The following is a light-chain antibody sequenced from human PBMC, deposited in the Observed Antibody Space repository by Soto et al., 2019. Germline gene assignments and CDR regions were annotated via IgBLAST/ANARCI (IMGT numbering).Light chain of an antibody. J-gene: IGKJ4*01. Sequence: EIVMTQSPATLSVSPGARAPLSCRASQSVSSNLAWYQQKAGQAPRLLMYGASTRATGIPARFSGSESGTEFTLTISSLQSEDFATYYCLQDYNYPLTFGGGTKVDIK. CDR1: QSVSSN. V-gene: IGKV3-15*01. CDR2: GAS. CDR3: LQDYNYPLT.